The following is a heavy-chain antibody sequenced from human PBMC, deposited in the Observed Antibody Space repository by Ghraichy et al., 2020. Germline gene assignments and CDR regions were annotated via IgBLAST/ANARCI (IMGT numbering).Heavy chain of an antibody. Sequence: GGSLRLSCAASGFNSGTFAMSWVRQAPGKGLELVSGISSSGLRTYYADSVKGRFTISRDSSKNTLFLQMNGLRAGDTALYYCAKQKGLLRENYAFDYWGPGTLVPVAS. CDR2: ISSSGLRT. CDR3: AKQKGLLRENYAFDY. CDR1: GFNSGTFA. V-gene: IGHV3-23*01. D-gene: IGHD1-7*01. J-gene: IGHJ4*02.